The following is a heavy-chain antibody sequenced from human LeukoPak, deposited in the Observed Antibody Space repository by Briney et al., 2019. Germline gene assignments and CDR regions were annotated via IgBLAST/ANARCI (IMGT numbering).Heavy chain of an antibody. CDR3: ARSTAGLDY. CDR2: IRQDGSEK. V-gene: IGHV3-7*01. J-gene: IGHJ4*02. CDR1: GFTFSNYW. Sequence: GGSLRLSCAASGFTFSNYWMSWVRQAPGKGLEWVANIRQDGSEKYYVVSMRGRFTISRDNAKNSLYLQMSSLRAEDTAVYYCARSTAGLDYWGQGTLVTVSS. D-gene: IGHD1-1*01.